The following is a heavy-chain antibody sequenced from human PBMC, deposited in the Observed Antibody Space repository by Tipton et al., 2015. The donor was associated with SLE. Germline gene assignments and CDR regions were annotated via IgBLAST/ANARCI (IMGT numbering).Heavy chain of an antibody. CDR1: GGSISSYY. J-gene: IGHJ6*02. Sequence: LRLSCTVSGGSISSYYWSWIRQPPGKGLEWIGYIYYSGSTNYNTSLKSRVTISVDTSKNQFSLKLSSVTAADTAVYYCARDHLDVWGQGTTVTVSS. V-gene: IGHV4-59*01. CDR3: ARDHLDV. CDR2: IYYSGST.